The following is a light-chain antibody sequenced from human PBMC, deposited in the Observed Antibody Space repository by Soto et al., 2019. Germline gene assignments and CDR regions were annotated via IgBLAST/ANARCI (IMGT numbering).Light chain of an antibody. Sequence: EIVLTQSPATLSLSPGERATLSCRASQSVSSSLTWYQQKPGQAPSLLIYDTSHRATGIPARFSGSGSGTDFTLTISSLEPEDFAVYYCQQRSHWPGTFGQGTKVDIK. J-gene: IGKJ1*01. CDR1: QSVSSS. CDR3: QQRSHWPGT. V-gene: IGKV3-11*01. CDR2: DTS.